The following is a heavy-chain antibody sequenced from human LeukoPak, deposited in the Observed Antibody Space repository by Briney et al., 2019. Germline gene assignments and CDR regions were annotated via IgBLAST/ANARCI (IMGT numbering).Heavy chain of an antibody. Sequence: ASVKVSCKASGYTFTGYYMHWVRQAPGQGLEWMGWINPNSGGTNYAQKFQGRVTMTRDTSISTAYMELSRLRSDDTAVYYCARGVRGVTQYYYYYYMDVWGKGTTVTISS. CDR2: INPNSGGT. V-gene: IGHV1-2*02. CDR1: GYTFTGYY. D-gene: IGHD3-10*01. CDR3: ARGVRGVTQYYYYYYMDV. J-gene: IGHJ6*03.